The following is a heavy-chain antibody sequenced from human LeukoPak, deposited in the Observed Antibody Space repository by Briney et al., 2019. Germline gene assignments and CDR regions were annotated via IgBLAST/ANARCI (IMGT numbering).Heavy chain of an antibody. CDR1: GFTVSSNY. J-gene: IGHJ3*02. Sequence: GGSLRLSCAASGFTVSSNYMSWVRQAPGKGPEWVSIIYSGGSTFYADSVKGRFTISRDNSKNTLYLQMNSLRAEDTAVYYCARGGSYFSAFDIWGQGTMVTVSS. CDR3: ARGGSYFSAFDI. V-gene: IGHV3-53*01. D-gene: IGHD1-26*01. CDR2: IYSGGST.